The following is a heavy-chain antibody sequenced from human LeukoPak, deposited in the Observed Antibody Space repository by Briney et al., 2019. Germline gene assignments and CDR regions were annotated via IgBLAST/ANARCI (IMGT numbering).Heavy chain of an antibody. D-gene: IGHD6-13*01. Sequence: GGSLRLSCAASGFTFGNYAMNWVRQAPGKGLEWVASIRQDGGEKSYVDSVKGRFTISRDNTKNSLYLQINSLRAEDTAVYYRARDGTAAGLYFDLWGQGTLVTVSS. CDR3: ARDGTAAGLYFDL. CDR2: IRQDGGEK. V-gene: IGHV3-7*01. CDR1: GFTFGNYA. J-gene: IGHJ4*01.